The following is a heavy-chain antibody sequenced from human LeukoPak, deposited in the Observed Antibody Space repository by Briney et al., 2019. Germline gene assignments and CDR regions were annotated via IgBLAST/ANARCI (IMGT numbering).Heavy chain of an antibody. CDR3: AGGSGYSSGWY. V-gene: IGHV3-48*01. CDR1: GFTFSSYS. Sequence: GGSLRLSCAASGFTFSSYSMNWVRQAPGKGLEWVSYISSSSSTIYYADSVKGRFTISRDNAKNSLYLQMNSLRAEDTAVYYCAGGSGYSSGWYWGQGTLVTVSS. J-gene: IGHJ4*02. D-gene: IGHD6-19*01. CDR2: ISSSSSTI.